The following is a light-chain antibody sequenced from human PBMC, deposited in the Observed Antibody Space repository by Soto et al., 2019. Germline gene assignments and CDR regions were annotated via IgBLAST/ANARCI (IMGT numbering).Light chain of an antibody. CDR3: QQSGSSPFT. Sequence: EIVLTQSPGTLSLSPGERATLSCRASQSISSRFFAWYQHKPGQAPRLIIYGTSNRATGIPDRFSGSVSGTDGTITISRLEPEDGSVYYCQQSGSSPFTFGPGTKVDIK. CDR2: GTS. CDR1: QSISSRF. V-gene: IGKV3-20*01. J-gene: IGKJ3*01.